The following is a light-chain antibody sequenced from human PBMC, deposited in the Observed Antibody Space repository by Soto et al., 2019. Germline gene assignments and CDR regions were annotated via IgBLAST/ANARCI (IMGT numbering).Light chain of an antibody. CDR2: EAS. V-gene: IGLV2-18*02. CDR3: QSYDSTNVV. J-gene: IGLJ3*02. CDR1: STDFVSYNR. Sequence: QSALTQPPSVSGSPGQSVTISCTGTSTDFVSYNRVSWYQQPPGTAPKLIIYEASNRPSGVPDRFSGSIDSSSNSASLTISGLKTEDEADYYCQSYDSTNVVFGGGTKLTVL.